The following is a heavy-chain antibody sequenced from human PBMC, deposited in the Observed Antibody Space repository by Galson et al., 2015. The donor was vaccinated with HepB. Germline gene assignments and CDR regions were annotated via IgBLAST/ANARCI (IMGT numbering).Heavy chain of an antibody. J-gene: IGHJ5*02. Sequence: SVKVSCKASGGTFNNYAFNWMRQAPGQGLEWMGRIIPILGISNYAQKFQGRVTITADKSTSAAYMQLSSLRSEDTAVYYCARDPELWCGDPPYGDPNNEGSWGQGTLVTVSS. D-gene: IGHD4/OR15-4a*01. CDR2: IIPILGIS. CDR1: GGTFNNYA. V-gene: IGHV1-69*04. CDR3: ARDPELWCGDPPYGDPNNEGS.